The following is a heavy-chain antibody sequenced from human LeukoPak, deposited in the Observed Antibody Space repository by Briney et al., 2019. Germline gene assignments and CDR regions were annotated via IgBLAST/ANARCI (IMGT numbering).Heavy chain of an antibody. D-gene: IGHD2-15*01. Sequence: SETLSLTCTVSGGSISSYYWSWIRQPPGKGLEWIGYIYYSGSTNYNPSLKSRVTISVDTSKNQFSLKLSSVTAAGTAVYYCARGRILVGVLGGPLYFDYWGQGTLVTVSS. V-gene: IGHV4-59*01. CDR3: ARGRILVGVLGGPLYFDY. CDR2: IYYSGST. CDR1: GGSISSYY. J-gene: IGHJ4*02.